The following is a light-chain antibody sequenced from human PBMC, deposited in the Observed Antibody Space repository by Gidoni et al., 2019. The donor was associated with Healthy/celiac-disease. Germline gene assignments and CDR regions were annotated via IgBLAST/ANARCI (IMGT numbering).Light chain of an antibody. J-gene: IGKJ2*01. V-gene: IGKV3-11*01. CDR2: DAS. Sequence: EIVLTPSPATMSLSPGERATLSGRASQSVSSYLAWYQQKPGQAPRLLIYDASNRATGIPARFSGSGSGTDFTLTISRLEPEDFAVYYWQQRSNWYTFXQXTKLEIK. CDR1: QSVSSY. CDR3: QQRSNWYT.